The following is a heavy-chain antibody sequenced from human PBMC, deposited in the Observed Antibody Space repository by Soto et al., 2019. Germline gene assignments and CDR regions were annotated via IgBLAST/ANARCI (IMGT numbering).Heavy chain of an antibody. CDR3: ARGRRYSFYYYYGMDV. J-gene: IGHJ6*02. CDR1: GFTFSSYG. D-gene: IGHD5-18*01. Sequence: QVQLVESGGGVVQPGRSLRLSCAASGFTFSSYGMHWVRQAPGKGLEWVAVIWYDGSNKYYADSVKGRFTISRDNSKNTLYLQMNSLRAEDTAVYYCARGRRYSFYYYYGMDVWGQGTTVTVSS. CDR2: IWYDGSNK. V-gene: IGHV3-33*01.